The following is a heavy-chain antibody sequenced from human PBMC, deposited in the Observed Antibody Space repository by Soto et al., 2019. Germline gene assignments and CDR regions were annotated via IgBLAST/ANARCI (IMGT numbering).Heavy chain of an antibody. J-gene: IGHJ6*02. CDR1: GFTFSSYG. V-gene: IGHV3-33*01. CDR2: IWYDGSNK. CDR3: ARDSRRLQRDYYGMDV. Sequence: GGSLRLSCAASGFTFSSYGMHWVRQAPGKGLEWVAVIWYDGSNKYYADSVKGRFTISRDNSKNTLYLQMNSLRAEDTAVYYCARDSRRLQRDYYGMDVWGQGTTVTVSS. D-gene: IGHD6-25*01.